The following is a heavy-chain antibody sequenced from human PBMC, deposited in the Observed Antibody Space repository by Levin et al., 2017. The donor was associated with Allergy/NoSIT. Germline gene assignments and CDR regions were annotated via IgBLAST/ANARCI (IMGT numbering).Heavy chain of an antibody. D-gene: IGHD3-10*01. V-gene: IGHV3-30-3*01. CDR1: GFTFSSYA. Sequence: GESLKISCAASGFTFSSYAMHWVRQAPGKGLEWVAVISYDGSNKYYADSVKGRFTISRDNSKNTLYLQMNSLRAEDTAVYYCARGGEAITMVRGGFDYWGQGTLVTVSS. J-gene: IGHJ4*02. CDR3: ARGGEAITMVRGGFDY. CDR2: ISYDGSNK.